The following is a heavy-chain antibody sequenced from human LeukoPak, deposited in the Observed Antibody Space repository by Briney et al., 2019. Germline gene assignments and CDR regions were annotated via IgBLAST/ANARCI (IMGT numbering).Heavy chain of an antibody. V-gene: IGHV4-34*01. CDR3: ARHRLRQTIKVDYFDY. CDR2: INHSGST. J-gene: IGHJ4*02. CDR1: GGSFSGYY. Sequence: PSETLSLTCAVYGGSFSGYYWSWIRQPPGKGREWIGEINHSGSTNYNPSLKSRVTISVDTSKNQFSLKLSSVTAADTAVYYCARHRLRQTIKVDYFDYWGQGTLVTVSS. D-gene: IGHD4/OR15-4a*01.